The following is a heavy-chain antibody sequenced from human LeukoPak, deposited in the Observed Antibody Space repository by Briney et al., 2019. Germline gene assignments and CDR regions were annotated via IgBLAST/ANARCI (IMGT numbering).Heavy chain of an antibody. V-gene: IGHV4-59*08. CDR3: ARLTASDSSGVDY. D-gene: IGHD6-19*01. CDR1: GGSISSYY. Sequence: KPSETLSLTCTVSGGSISSYYWSWIRQPPGKGLEWIGYIYYSGSTNYNPSLKSRVTISVDTSKNQFSLKLSSVTAADTAVCYCARLTASDSSGVDYWGLGTLVTVSS. J-gene: IGHJ4*02. CDR2: IYYSGST.